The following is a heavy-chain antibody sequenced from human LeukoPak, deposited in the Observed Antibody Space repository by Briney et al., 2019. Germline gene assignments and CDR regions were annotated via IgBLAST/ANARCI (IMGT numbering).Heavy chain of an antibody. CDR2: ISGSGAGT. D-gene: IGHD4-11*01. Sequence: GGSLRLSCAASRFTFSSYGMSWVRQAPGKGLEWVSAISGSGAGTYYADSVKGRFTISREDPKNTLYLQMNSLKTEDTAVYYCTTYVGAYSNWGDYYYYYMDVWGKGTTVTVSS. J-gene: IGHJ6*03. CDR3: TTYVGAYSNWGDYYYYYMDV. V-gene: IGHV3-23*01. CDR1: RFTFSSYG.